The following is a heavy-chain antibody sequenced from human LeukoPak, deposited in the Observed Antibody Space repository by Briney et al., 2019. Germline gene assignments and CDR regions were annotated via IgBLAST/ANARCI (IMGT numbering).Heavy chain of an antibody. CDR3: ARACTSTSCHENNWFDP. D-gene: IGHD2-2*01. CDR2: ISGYNGNI. V-gene: IGHV1-18*01. J-gene: IGHJ5*02. CDR1: GYTFTNYG. Sequence: ASVKVSCKASGYTFTNYGISWVRQAPGHGPEWMGWISGYNGNINSAVKLPARVSVTTDISTSTAYMELRSLRPDDTAVYYCARACTSTSCHENNWFDPWGQGTLVTVSS.